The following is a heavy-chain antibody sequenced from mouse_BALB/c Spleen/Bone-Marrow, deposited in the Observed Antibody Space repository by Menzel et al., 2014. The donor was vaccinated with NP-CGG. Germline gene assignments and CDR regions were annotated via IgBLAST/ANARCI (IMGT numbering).Heavy chain of an antibody. CDR3: ARRVITTGPGFAY. V-gene: IGHV1-31*01. CDR2: IDPFNGVT. D-gene: IGHD2-4*01. CDR1: GYSFTSYY. J-gene: IGHJ3*01. Sequence: EVQLQQSGPELMKPGASVKISCKASGYSFTSYYIHWVKQNHGKSLEWIGYIDPFNGVTIYNQKFKGKATLTADKSSSTAYMHLSSLTSGDSAVYYCARRVITTGPGFAYWGQGTLVTVSA.